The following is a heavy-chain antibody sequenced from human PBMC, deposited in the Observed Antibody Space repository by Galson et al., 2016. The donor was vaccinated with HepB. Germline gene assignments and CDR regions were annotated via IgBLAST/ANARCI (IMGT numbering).Heavy chain of an antibody. D-gene: IGHD3-3*01. J-gene: IGHJ4*02. Sequence: SVKVSCKASGYTFTGYYMHWVRQAPGQGLEWMGWINPISGGTNYAQKFQGWVTMTRETSISTAYMELRRLRSDDTAVYYCARGTRTNYDFWTGLEGYWGQGTLVTVSS. V-gene: IGHV1-2*04. CDR1: GYTFTGYY. CDR2: INPISGGT. CDR3: ARGTRTNYDFWTGLEGY.